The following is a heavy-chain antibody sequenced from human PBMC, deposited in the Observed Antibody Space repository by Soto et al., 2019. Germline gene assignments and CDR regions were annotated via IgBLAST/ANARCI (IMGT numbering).Heavy chain of an antibody. Sequence: SVKVSCKASGGTFSSYAISWVRQAPGQGLEWMGGIIPIFGTANYAQKFQGRVTITADESTSTAYMELSSLRSEDTAVYYCARETEHYYGSGSYSRWFDPWGQGTLVTVSS. J-gene: IGHJ5*02. CDR3: ARETEHYYGSGSYSRWFDP. CDR2: IIPIFGTA. V-gene: IGHV1-69*13. CDR1: GGTFSSYA. D-gene: IGHD3-10*01.